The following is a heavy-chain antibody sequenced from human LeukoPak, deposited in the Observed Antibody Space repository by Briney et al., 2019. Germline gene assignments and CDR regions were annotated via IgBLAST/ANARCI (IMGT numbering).Heavy chain of an antibody. V-gene: IGHV3-53*01. Sequence: GSLSLSCAASGFTVSNNYMSWVRQAPGKGLEWVSVIYSGGSTYYADSVKGRFTISRDTSKNTLSLQMNSPRAEDTAVYYCASLSLGHYWGQGTLVTVSS. CDR1: GFTVSNNY. D-gene: IGHD6-6*01. J-gene: IGHJ4*02. CDR3: ASLSLGHY. CDR2: IYSGGST.